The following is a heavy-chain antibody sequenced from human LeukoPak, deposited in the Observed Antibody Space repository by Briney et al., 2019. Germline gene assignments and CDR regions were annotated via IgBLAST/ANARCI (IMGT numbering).Heavy chain of an antibody. D-gene: IGHD3-3*01. CDR2: ISGSGGSR. Sequence: PGGSLRLSCAASGFTFSSYAMSWVRQAPGKGLEWVSAISGSGGSRYYADSVKGRFTISRDNSKNTLYLQMNSLRAEDTAVYYCAKHSRPLRITIFGVVIVHQFDYWGQGTLVTVSS. J-gene: IGHJ4*02. CDR3: AKHSRPLRITIFGVVIVHQFDY. V-gene: IGHV3-23*01. CDR1: GFTFSSYA.